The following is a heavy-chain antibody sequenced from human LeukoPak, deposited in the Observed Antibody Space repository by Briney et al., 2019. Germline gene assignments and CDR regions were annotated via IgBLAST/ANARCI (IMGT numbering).Heavy chain of an antibody. Sequence: SETLSLTCTVSGYSISSSTYYWGWICQPPGKGLEWIGSIYYSGSTYYNPSLKSRVTISVDTSKSQISLKLSSVTAADTAVYYCARLRGYYDILTGYYLPDYWGQGTLVTVSS. CDR3: ARLRGYYDILTGYYLPDY. D-gene: IGHD3-9*01. V-gene: IGHV4-39*01. CDR2: IYYSGST. CDR1: GYSISSSTYY. J-gene: IGHJ4*02.